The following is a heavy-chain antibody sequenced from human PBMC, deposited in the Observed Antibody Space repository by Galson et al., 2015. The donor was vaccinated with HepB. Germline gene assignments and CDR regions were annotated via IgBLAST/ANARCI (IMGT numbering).Heavy chain of an antibody. CDR3: ARSEQWLDYYYYGMDV. D-gene: IGHD6-19*01. V-gene: IGHV1-3*01. CDR2: INAGNGNT. Sequence: SVKVSCKASGYTFTSYAMHWVRQAPGQRLEWMGWINAGNGNTKYSQKFQGRVTITRDTSASTAYMELSSLRSEDTAVYYCARSEQWLDYYYYGMDVWGQGTTVTVSS. J-gene: IGHJ6*02. CDR1: GYTFTSYA.